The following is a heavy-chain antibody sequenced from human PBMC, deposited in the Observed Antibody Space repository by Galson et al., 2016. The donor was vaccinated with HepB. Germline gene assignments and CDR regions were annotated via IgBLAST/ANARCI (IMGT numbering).Heavy chain of an antibody. V-gene: IGHV4-39*01. Sequence: SETLSLTCTVSRAPIRSRSFYWGWIRQPPGKGLEWIGSVYYDGRTSYNPSLQSRVSISIDTSKNQFSLRLSSVTAADTAVYYCSRLMGYDSSALWGQGTLVTVSS. CDR1: RAPIRSRSFY. D-gene: IGHD3-22*01. CDR2: VYYDGRT. J-gene: IGHJ4*02. CDR3: SRLMGYDSSAL.